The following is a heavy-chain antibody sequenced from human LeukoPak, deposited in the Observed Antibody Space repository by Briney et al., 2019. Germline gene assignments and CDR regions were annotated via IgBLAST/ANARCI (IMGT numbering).Heavy chain of an antibody. D-gene: IGHD7-27*01. J-gene: IGHJ6*03. Sequence: GGSLRLSCAPWGFTLRSYSTIGVRGSPGRGVVGVSSFSSSRSYIDYADSVKGRFTIYRDNSQNSLYLKMNNPRAEDTAVYYCARDSGYYYYIDVWGKGTTVTVSS. CDR3: ARDSGYYYYIDV. V-gene: IGHV3-21*01. CDR2: FSSSRSYI. CDR1: GFTLRSYS.